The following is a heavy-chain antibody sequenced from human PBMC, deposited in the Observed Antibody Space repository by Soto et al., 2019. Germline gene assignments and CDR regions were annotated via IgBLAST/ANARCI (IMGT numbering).Heavy chain of an antibody. J-gene: IGHJ3*02. CDR3: ARESTVYYKTAFDI. D-gene: IGHD3-10*01. CDR1: GGSISSSSYY. V-gene: IGHV4-39*07. CDR2: IYYSGST. Sequence: SETLSLTCTVSGGSISSSSYYWGWIRQPPGKGLEWIGSIYYSGSTNYNPSLKSRVTISVDTSKNQFSLKLSSVTAADTAVYYCARESTVYYKTAFDIWGQGTMVTVSS.